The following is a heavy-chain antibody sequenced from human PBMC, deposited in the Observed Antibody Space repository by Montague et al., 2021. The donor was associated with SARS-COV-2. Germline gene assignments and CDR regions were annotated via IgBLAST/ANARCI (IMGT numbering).Heavy chain of an antibody. J-gene: IGHJ4*02. CDR1: GFTFSSYD. Sequence: SLRLSCAASGFTFSSYDMHWVRQATGKGLECVSIINTAGDTYYPGSVKGRFTISRDNAKNSLYLQMNGLRAGDTAVYYCARGDRTGWQTDYWDQGTLVTVSS. D-gene: IGHD6-19*01. V-gene: IGHV3-13*04. CDR3: ARGDRTGWQTDY. CDR2: INTAGDT.